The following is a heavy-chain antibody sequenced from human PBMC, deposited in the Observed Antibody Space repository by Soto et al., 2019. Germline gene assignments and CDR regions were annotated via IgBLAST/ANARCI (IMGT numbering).Heavy chain of an antibody. CDR3: ARDDYGDYGGAFDI. Sequence: QVQLQESGPGLVKPSQTLSLTCTVSGGSISSGGYYWSWIRQHPGKGLEWIGYIYYSGSTYYNPSLKSRVTRSVDTSKNQFSLKLSSVTAADTSVYYCARDDYGDYGGAFDIWGQGTMVTVSS. CDR1: GGSISSGGYY. J-gene: IGHJ3*02. CDR2: IYYSGST. D-gene: IGHD4-17*01. V-gene: IGHV4-31*03.